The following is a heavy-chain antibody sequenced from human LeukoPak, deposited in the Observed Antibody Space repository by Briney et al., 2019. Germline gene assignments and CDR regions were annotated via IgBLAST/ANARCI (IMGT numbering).Heavy chain of an antibody. V-gene: IGHV4-30-4*08. CDR1: GGSISSGDYY. Sequence: PSQTLSLTCTVSGGSISSGDYYWSWIRQPPGKGLEWIGYIYYTVSTFYNPSLKSRVAISVDTSKNLFSLNLTSVTAADTAVYYCARNDCSSTSCQFGDAFDIWGQGAMVTVSS. D-gene: IGHD2-2*01. CDR2: IYYTVST. CDR3: ARNDCSSTSCQFGDAFDI. J-gene: IGHJ3*02.